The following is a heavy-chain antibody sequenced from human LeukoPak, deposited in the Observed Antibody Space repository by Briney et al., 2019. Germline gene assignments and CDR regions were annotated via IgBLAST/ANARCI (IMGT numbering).Heavy chain of an antibody. CDR2: IYYSGST. CDR3: ARTYSSSWLIDY. V-gene: IGHV4-59*08. J-gene: IGHJ4*02. D-gene: IGHD6-13*01. Sequence: SETLSLTCAVYGGSFSGYYWSWIRQPPGKGLEWIGYIYYSGSTNYNPSLKSRVTISVDTSKNRFSLKLSSVTAADTAVYYCARTYSSSWLIDYWGQGTLVTVSS. CDR1: GGSFSGYY.